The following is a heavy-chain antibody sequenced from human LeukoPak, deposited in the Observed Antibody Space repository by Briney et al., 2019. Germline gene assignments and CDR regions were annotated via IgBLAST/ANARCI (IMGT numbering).Heavy chain of an antibody. V-gene: IGHV3-48*03. J-gene: IGHJ4*02. Sequence: QPGGSLRLSCAASGFTFNNYEMNWVRQAPGKGLEWVSYISGSGTTIYYADSVKGRFTISRDNAKNTLYLQMNSLRVEDTAVYYCARGRGYSYDYWGRGTLVTVSS. CDR2: ISGSGTTI. D-gene: IGHD5-18*01. CDR1: GFTFNNYE. CDR3: ARGRGYSYDY.